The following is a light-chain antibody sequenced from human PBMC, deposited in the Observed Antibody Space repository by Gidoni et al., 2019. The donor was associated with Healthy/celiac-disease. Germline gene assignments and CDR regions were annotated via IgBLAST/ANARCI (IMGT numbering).Light chain of an antibody. CDR3: QVWDSSTGV. J-gene: IGLJ1*01. CDR2: RDS. Sequence: SYELTQPLSVSVALGQTARITCGGNNIGSKNVHWYQQKQGQAPVLVIDRDSNRPSGIPERFSGSNSGNTATLTISRAQAGDEADYYCQVWDSSTGVFGTGTKVTVL. CDR1: NIGSKN. V-gene: IGLV3-9*01.